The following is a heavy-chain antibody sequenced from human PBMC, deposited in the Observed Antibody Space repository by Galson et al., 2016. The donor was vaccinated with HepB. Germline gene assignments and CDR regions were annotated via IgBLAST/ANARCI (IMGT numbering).Heavy chain of an antibody. CDR3: AKGKKGRDYYAMDV. CDR1: GFTFSNYA. V-gene: IGHV3-23*01. J-gene: IGHJ6*02. CDR2: ISGSGGRT. Sequence: SLRLSCAASGFTFSNYAMTWVRQAPGKGLQWVSAISGSGGRTYYADSAEGRFTISRDSSKNTVYLQMNNLRAEDTALYYCAKGKKGRDYYAMDVWGQGTTVTVSS.